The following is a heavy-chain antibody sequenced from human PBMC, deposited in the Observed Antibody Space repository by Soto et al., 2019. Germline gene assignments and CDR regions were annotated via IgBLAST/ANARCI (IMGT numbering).Heavy chain of an antibody. V-gene: IGHV4-59*01. CDR1: GGSISSYY. Sequence: SETLSLTCTVSGGSISSYYWRWIRQPPGKGLEWIGYTYYIGSTNYNPSLKSRVTISVDTSKNQFSLKLSSVTAADTAVYYCARDKHYDYVWGSYRYTGAFDIWGQGTTVTVSS. CDR2: TYYIGST. D-gene: IGHD3-16*02. J-gene: IGHJ3*02. CDR3: ARDKHYDYVWGSYRYTGAFDI.